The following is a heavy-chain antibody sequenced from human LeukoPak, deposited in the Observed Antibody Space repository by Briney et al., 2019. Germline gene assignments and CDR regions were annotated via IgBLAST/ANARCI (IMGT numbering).Heavy chain of an antibody. Sequence: PGGSLRLSCAASGFTFSSFGWSWVRQAPGKGRGGGANINKDGSEKYYVDSVKGRFTISRDNAKNSLYLQMNSLRAEDTAVYYCARVNPPAMALYYYGMDVWGQGTTVTVSS. J-gene: IGHJ6*02. CDR3: ARVNPPAMALYYYGMDV. CDR1: GFTFSSFG. D-gene: IGHD5-18*01. CDR2: INKDGSEK. V-gene: IGHV3-7*01.